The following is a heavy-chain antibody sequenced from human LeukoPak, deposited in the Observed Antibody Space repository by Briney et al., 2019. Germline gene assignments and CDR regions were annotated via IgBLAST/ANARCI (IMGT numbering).Heavy chain of an antibody. CDR1: GFTFSSYD. V-gene: IGHV3-23*01. Sequence: GGSLRLSCAASGFTFSSYDMTWVRQAPGRGLEWVSSIRPSGDNTYYGDSVKGRFTISRDNSKNTVCLQMNNMRVDDTAVYYRARVAGWHWFDPWGQGTLVTVSS. J-gene: IGHJ5*02. CDR2: IRPSGDNT. CDR3: ARVAGWHWFDP. D-gene: IGHD6-19*01.